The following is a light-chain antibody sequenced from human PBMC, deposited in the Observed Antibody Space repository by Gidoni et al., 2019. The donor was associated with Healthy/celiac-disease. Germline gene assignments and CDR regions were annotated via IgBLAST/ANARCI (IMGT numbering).Light chain of an antibody. Sequence: SYVLTQPPSMSVAPGQTARITCGGNNIGSKSVHWYQQTPCQAPVLVVYDDSDRPSGLPKRYSGSTSGNTATLTISRVEAGDEADYYCQVWDSSSDHPHVIFGGGTKLTVL. J-gene: IGLJ2*01. CDR3: QVWDSSSDHPHVI. CDR1: NIGSKS. CDR2: DDS. V-gene: IGLV3-21*02.